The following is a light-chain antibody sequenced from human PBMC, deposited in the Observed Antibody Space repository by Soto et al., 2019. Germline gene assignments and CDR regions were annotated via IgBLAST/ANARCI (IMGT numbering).Light chain of an antibody. CDR3: QQYHKWPPFT. CDR2: GAS. CDR1: QSVSSN. J-gene: IGKJ4*01. V-gene: IGKV3-15*01. Sequence: EVGMTQSPATLSVSPGERATLSCRASQSVSSNLAWYQQKPGQTPRLLMYGASTRATGIPARFSGSGSGTEFTLTISSLQSEDFAVYYCQQYHKWPPFTFGVGTKVDIK.